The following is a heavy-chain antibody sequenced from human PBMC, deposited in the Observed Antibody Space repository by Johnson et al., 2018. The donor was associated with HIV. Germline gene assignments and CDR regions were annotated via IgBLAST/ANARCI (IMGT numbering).Heavy chain of an antibody. CDR1: GFTFSSYG. J-gene: IGHJ3*02. CDR3: ARSDVDIVATILFDI. V-gene: IGHV3-30*03. CDR2: ISYDGSNK. D-gene: IGHD5-12*01. Sequence: QVHLVESGGGVVQPGRSLRLSCAASGFTFSSYGMHWVRQAPGKGLEWVAVISYDGSNKYYTDSVKGRFTISRDNSKNTLYLQMGSLRVEDMAVYYCARSDVDIVATILFDIWGQGTMVTVSS.